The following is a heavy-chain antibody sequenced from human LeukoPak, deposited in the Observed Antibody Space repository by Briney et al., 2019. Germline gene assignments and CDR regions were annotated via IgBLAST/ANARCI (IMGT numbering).Heavy chain of an antibody. J-gene: IGHJ4*02. CDR3: ATDPSPYGDYVRDY. CDR2: FDPEDGET. V-gene: IGHV1-24*01. CDR1: GYTLTELS. Sequence: ASVKVSCEVSGYTLTELSMHWVRQAPGKGLEWMGGFDPEDGETIYAQKFQGRVTMTEDTSTDTAYMELSSLRSEDTAVYYCATDPSPYGDYVRDYWGQGTLVTVSS. D-gene: IGHD4-17*01.